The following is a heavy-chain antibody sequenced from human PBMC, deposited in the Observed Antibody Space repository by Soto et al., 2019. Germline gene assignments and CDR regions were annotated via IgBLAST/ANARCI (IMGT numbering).Heavy chain of an antibody. CDR3: ARDRGYPETYGMDV. J-gene: IGHJ6*02. D-gene: IGHD3-10*01. V-gene: IGHV4-59*01. CDR1: GGSISSYY. CDR2: IYYSGST. Sequence: QVQLQESGPGLVKPSETLSLTCTVSGGSISSYYWSWIRQPPGKGLEWIGYIYYSGSTNYNHSLKSRVTISVDTSKNQFSLKLSAVTAADTAVYYCARDRGYPETYGMDVWGQGTTVTFSS.